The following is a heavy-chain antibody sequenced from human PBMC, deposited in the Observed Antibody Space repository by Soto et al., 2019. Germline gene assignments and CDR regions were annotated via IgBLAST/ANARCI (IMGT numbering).Heavy chain of an antibody. Sequence: GGSLRLSCAASGFTFSSYAMSWVRQAPGKGLEWVSAISGSGGSTYYADSVKGRFTISRDNSKNTLYLQMNSLRAEDTAVYYCAKDRVVPDRGLGLQNFDYWGQGTLVTVSS. V-gene: IGHV3-23*01. CDR2: ISGSGGST. CDR1: GFTFSSYA. J-gene: IGHJ4*02. CDR3: AKDRVVPDRGLGLQNFDY. D-gene: IGHD2-15*01.